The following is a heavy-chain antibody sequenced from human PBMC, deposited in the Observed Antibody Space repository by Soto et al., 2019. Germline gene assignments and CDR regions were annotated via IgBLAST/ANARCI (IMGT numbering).Heavy chain of an antibody. V-gene: IGHV1-69*01. CDR1: GGTFSSYA. D-gene: IGHD2-21*02. Sequence: QVQLVQSGAEVKKPGSSVKVSCKASGGTFSSYAISWVRQAPGQGLEWMGGIIPIFGTANYAQKFQGRVTITADESTSTAYMELGSLRSEDTAVYYCASNTGTYCGGDCYPYYYYGMDVWGQGTTVTVSS. J-gene: IGHJ6*02. CDR3: ASNTGTYCGGDCYPYYYYGMDV. CDR2: IIPIFGTA.